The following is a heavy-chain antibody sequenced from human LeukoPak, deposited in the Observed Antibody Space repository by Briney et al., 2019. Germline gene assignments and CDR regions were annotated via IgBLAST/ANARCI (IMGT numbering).Heavy chain of an antibody. Sequence: SVKVSCKASVGTFSSYAISWVRQAPGQGLEWMGGIIPIFGTANYAQKFQGRVTITADESTSTAYMELSSLRSEDTAVYYCARPHYDSSGYYRPVGAFDIWGQGTMVTVSS. V-gene: IGHV1-69*13. CDR1: VGTFSSYA. J-gene: IGHJ3*02. CDR3: ARPHYDSSGYYRPVGAFDI. D-gene: IGHD3-22*01. CDR2: IIPIFGTA.